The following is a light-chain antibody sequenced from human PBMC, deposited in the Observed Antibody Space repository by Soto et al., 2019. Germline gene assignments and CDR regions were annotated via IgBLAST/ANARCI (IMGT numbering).Light chain of an antibody. J-gene: IGKJ1*01. CDR3: QHYYTTPRT. CDR2: WAS. Sequence: DIVMTQSPDSLAVSLGERATINCKSSQSVLYSSNSKNYLAWYQQKPGQPPNLLIYWASTRESGVPDRFSGSRSGTDFTLTISNLQAEDVAVYYCQHYYTTPRTFGQGTKVDIK. V-gene: IGKV4-1*01. CDR1: QSVLYSSNSKNY.